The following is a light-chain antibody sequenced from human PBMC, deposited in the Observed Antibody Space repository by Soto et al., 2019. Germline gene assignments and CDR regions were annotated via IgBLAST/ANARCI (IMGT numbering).Light chain of an antibody. CDR3: SSYTTSSTRV. CDR1: SSYVGAYDF. V-gene: IGLV2-14*03. Sequence: QSLLTQPASVSGSPGQSITISCTGTSSYVGAYDFVSWYQQHPDKAPKLMIYEVRNRPSGVSNRFSGSKSVNTATLTVSGLQAEDEADYYCSSYTTSSTRVFGTGTKVTVL. J-gene: IGLJ1*01. CDR2: EVR.